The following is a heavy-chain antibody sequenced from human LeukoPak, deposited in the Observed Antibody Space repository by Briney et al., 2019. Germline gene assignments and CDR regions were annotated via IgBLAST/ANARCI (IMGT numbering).Heavy chain of an antibody. V-gene: IGHV3-23*01. Sequence: PGGSLRLSCAASGFTFSSYAMSWVRQAPGKGLEWVSAISGSGGSTYYADSVKGRFTISRDNPKNTLYLQMNSLRAEDTAVYYCAKDIAAVIPYNWFDPWGQGTLVTVSS. CDR1: GFTFSSYA. J-gene: IGHJ5*02. CDR2: ISGSGGST. CDR3: AKDIAAVIPYNWFDP. D-gene: IGHD6-13*01.